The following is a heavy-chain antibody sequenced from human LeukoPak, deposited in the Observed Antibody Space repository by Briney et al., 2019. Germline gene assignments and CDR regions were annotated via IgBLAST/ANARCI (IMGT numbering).Heavy chain of an antibody. J-gene: IGHJ4*02. V-gene: IGHV1-24*01. CDR3: ATGATTVTNYFDY. Sequence: ASVKVSCKVSGYTLTELSMYWVRQAPGKGLEWMGGFDPEDGETIYAQKFQGRVTMTEDTSTDTAYMELSSLRSEDTAAYYCATGATTVTNYFDYWGQGTLVTVSS. CDR1: GYTLTELS. D-gene: IGHD4-17*01. CDR2: FDPEDGET.